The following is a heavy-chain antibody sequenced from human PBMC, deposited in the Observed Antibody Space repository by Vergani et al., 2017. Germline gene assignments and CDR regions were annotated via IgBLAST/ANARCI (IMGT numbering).Heavy chain of an antibody. CDR3: ARDPIAVAGTGD. CDR2: ISSNGGST. Sequence: EVQLVESGGGLVQPGGSLRLSCAASGFTFSSYAMHWVRQAPGKGLEYVSAISSNGGSTYYADSVKGRFTISRDNSKNTLYLQMGSLRAEDMAVYYCARDPIAVAGTGDWGQGTLVTVSS. CDR1: GFTFSSYA. D-gene: IGHD6-19*01. V-gene: IGHV3-64*07. J-gene: IGHJ4*02.